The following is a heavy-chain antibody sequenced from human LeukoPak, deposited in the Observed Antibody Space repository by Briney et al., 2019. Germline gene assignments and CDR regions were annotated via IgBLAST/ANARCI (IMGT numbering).Heavy chain of an antibody. CDR3: AKRGVVIRVILVGFHKEAYYFDS. CDR2: ISDSGGRT. D-gene: IGHD3-22*01. V-gene: IGHV3-23*01. Sequence: GGSLRLSCAVSGLTLSNYGMSWVRQAPGKGLEWVAGISDSGGRTNYADSVKGRFAISRENPKNTLYLQMNSLRAEDTAVYFCAKRGVVIRVILVGFHKEAYYFDSWGQGALVTVSS. CDR1: GLTLSNYG. J-gene: IGHJ4*02.